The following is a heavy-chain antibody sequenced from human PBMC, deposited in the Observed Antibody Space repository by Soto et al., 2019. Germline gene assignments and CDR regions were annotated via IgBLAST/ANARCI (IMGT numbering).Heavy chain of an antibody. V-gene: IGHV4-39*01. CDR3: ASLTWIQKSWTYYYYYGMGV. CDR2: IYYSGST. CDR1: GGSISSSSYY. J-gene: IGHJ6*02. Sequence: QLQLQESGPGLVKPSETLSLTCTVSGGSISSSSYYWGWIRQPPGKGLEWIGSIYYSGSTYYNPSLKSRVTISVDTSKNQFSLKLSSVTAADTAVYYCASLTWIQKSWTYYYYYGMGVWGQGTTVTVSS. D-gene: IGHD5-18*01.